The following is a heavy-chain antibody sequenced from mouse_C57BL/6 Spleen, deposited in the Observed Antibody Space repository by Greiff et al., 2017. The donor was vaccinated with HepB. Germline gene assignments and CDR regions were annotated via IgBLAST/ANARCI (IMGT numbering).Heavy chain of an antibody. CDR1: GYTFTNYW. J-gene: IGHJ2*01. D-gene: IGHD1-1*02. Sequence: QVQLKESGAELVRPGTSVKMSCKASGYTFTNYWIGWAKQRPGHGLEWIGDIYPGGGYTNYNEKFKGKATLTADKSSSTAYMQFSSLTSEDSAIYYCARCGTEYYFDYWGQGTTLTVSS. CDR2: IYPGGGYT. CDR3: ARCGTEYYFDY. V-gene: IGHV1-63*01.